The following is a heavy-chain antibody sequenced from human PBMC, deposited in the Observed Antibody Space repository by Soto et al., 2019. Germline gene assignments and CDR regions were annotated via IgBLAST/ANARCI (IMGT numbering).Heavy chain of an antibody. CDR3: ARKPRGNSYGSHPPPFDY. Sequence: QVQLVESGGGVVQPGRSLRLSCAASGFTFSSYAMHWVRQAPGKGLEWVAVISYDGSNKYYADSVKGRFTISRDNSKNPLYLQMNSLRAEDTAVYYCARKPRGNSYGSHPPPFDYWGQGTLVTVSS. CDR2: ISYDGSNK. CDR1: GFTFSSYA. V-gene: IGHV3-30-3*01. J-gene: IGHJ4*02. D-gene: IGHD5-18*01.